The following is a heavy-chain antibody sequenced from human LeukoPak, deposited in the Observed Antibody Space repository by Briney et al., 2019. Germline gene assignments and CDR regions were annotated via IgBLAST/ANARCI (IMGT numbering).Heavy chain of an antibody. J-gene: IGHJ4*02. CDR2: IRWDGGST. Sequence: GGSLRLSCAASGFTFDDYTMHWVRQAPGKGLEWVSLIRWDGGSTYYADSVKGRFTISRDNSKNSLYLQMNSLRAEDTAVYYCARDHRGIYSPFDYWGQGTLVTVSS. D-gene: IGHD2-21*01. CDR1: GFTFDDYT. CDR3: ARDHRGIYSPFDY. V-gene: IGHV3-43*01.